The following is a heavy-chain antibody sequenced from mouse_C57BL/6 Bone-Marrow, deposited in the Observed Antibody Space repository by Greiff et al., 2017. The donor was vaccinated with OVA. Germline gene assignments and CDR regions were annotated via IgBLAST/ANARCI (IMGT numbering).Heavy chain of an antibody. CDR3: ARGVERLPWYFDV. Sequence: DVMLVESGGGLVKPGGSLKLSCAASGFTFSSYAMSWVRQTPEKRLEWVATISDGGSYTYYPDNVKGRFTISRDNAKNNLYLQMSHLKSEDTAMYYCARGVERLPWYFDVWGTGTTVTVSS. V-gene: IGHV5-4*03. D-gene: IGHD2-4*01. J-gene: IGHJ1*03. CDR1: GFTFSSYA. CDR2: ISDGGSYT.